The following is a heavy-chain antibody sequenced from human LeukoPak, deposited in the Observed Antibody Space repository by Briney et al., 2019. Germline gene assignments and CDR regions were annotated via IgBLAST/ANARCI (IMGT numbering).Heavy chain of an antibody. CDR2: IIPIFGTA. CDR1: GGTFSSYA. J-gene: IGHJ4*02. D-gene: IGHD2-2*01. V-gene: IGHV1-69*06. CDR3: ARGVPDLTFDY. Sequence: GSSVEVSCKASGGTFSSYAISWVRQAPGQGLEWMGGIIPIFGTANYAQKFQGRVTITADKSTSTAYMELSSLRSEDTAVYYCARGVPDLTFDYWGQGTLVTVSS.